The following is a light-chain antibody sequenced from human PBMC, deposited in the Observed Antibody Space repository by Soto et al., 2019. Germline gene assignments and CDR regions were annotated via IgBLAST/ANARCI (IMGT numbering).Light chain of an antibody. Sequence: DIQMTQSPSSVSASIGDRVTITCRASQDISTWLAWYQQKPGEAPKLLIYAASSLQSGVPSRFRGSGSVTGFTLAISSLQSEDLATYYCQRAIGMHGTFGQGTKTEFK. CDR2: AAS. CDR1: QDISTW. J-gene: IGKJ1*01. CDR3: QRAIGMHGT. V-gene: IGKV1D-12*01.